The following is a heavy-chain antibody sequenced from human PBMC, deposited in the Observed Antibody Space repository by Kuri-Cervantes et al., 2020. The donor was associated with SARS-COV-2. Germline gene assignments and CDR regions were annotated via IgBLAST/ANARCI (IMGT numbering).Heavy chain of an antibody. CDR1: GFTFSGSA. D-gene: IGHD5-24*01. J-gene: IGHJ3*02. Sequence: GGSLRLSCAASGFTFSGSAMHWVRQAPGKGLEWVAVISYDGSNKYYADSVKGRFTISRDNSKNTLYLQMNSLRAEDTAVYYCAREEITRDAFDIWGQGTMVTVSS. CDR3: AREEITRDAFDI. V-gene: IGHV3-30-3*01. CDR2: ISYDGSNK.